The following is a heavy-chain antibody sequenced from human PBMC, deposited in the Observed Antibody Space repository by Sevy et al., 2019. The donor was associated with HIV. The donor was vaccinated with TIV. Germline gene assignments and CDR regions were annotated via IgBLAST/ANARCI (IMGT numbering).Heavy chain of an antibody. CDR1: GFTYSNYD. CDR2: IDPSSGNT. Sequence: ASVKVSCSASGFTYSNYDLHWVRQAAGQGLEWMAWIDPSSGNTDYAQNFQGRVTLSRDTSLNTVYMEMSGLTSEDTAVYFCASHVLSGEFFQRWGQGTQVTVSS. J-gene: IGHJ1*01. CDR3: ASHVLSGEFFQR. V-gene: IGHV1-8*01. D-gene: IGHD2-8*01.